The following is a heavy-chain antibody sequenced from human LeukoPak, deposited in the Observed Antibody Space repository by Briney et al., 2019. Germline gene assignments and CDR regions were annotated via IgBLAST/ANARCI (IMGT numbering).Heavy chain of an antibody. V-gene: IGHV4-59*01. CDR1: GGSISSYY. CDR3: ARDNWNYGSSMDV. D-gene: IGHD1-7*01. Sequence: SETLSLTCSVSGGSISSYYWSWIRQPPGKGLEWIGYIYYSGSTNYNPSLKGRVTISVDTSKNQFSLKLSSVTAADTAVYYCARDNWNYGSSMDVWGQGTTVTVSS. J-gene: IGHJ6*02. CDR2: IYYSGST.